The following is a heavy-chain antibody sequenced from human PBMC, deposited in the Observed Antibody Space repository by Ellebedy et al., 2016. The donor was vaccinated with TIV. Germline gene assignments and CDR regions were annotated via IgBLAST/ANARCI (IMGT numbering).Heavy chain of an antibody. CDR3: ARGLRVIGTPLPQNQYFYYTMDV. Sequence: SVKVSCXASGGTFSSYAMSWVRQAPGQGLEWMGGIHPIVDSANYAQKFQGRVTITADESTSTVYMDLSSLRSEDTAVYYCARGLRVIGTPLPQNQYFYYTMDVWGQGTTVIVSS. D-gene: IGHD1-1*01. V-gene: IGHV1-69*13. J-gene: IGHJ6*02. CDR1: GGTFSSYA. CDR2: IHPIVDSA.